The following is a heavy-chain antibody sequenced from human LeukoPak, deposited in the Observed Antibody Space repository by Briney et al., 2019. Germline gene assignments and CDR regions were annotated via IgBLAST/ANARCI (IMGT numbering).Heavy chain of an antibody. Sequence: GGSLRLSCAASGFTFSSYGIHWVRQAPGKGLEWVAAISNDGSHESYADSMKGRFTISRDNSKNTLYLQMNSLRVEDTAVYYCARHFCSSTSCSNWGQGTLVTVSS. CDR1: GFTFSSYG. J-gene: IGHJ4*02. CDR3: ARHFCSSTSCSN. D-gene: IGHD2-2*01. CDR2: ISNDGSHE. V-gene: IGHV3-30*03.